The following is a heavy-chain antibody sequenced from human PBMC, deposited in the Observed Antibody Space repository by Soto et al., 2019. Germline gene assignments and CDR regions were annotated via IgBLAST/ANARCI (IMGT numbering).Heavy chain of an antibody. CDR2: ISGSGGST. Sequence: PGGSLRLSCAASGFTFSSYAMSWVRQAPGKGLEWVSAISGSGGSTYYADSVKGRFTISRDNSKNTLYLQMNSLRAEDTAVYYCAKAPIPIVGAGDWFDPWGQGTLVTVSS. CDR1: GFTFSSYA. J-gene: IGHJ5*02. D-gene: IGHD1-26*01. V-gene: IGHV3-23*01. CDR3: AKAPIPIVGAGDWFDP.